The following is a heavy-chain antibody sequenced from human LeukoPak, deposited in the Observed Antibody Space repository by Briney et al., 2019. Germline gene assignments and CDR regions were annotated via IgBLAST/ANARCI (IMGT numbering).Heavy chain of an antibody. CDR2: IYYSGST. Sequence: PSETLSLTCTVSGVSISSGGYYWSWLRQHPGKGLEWIGYIYYSGSTYYNPSLKSRVTISVDTSKNQFSLKLSSVTAADTAVYYCARYAIPGYSSSWHYFDYWGQGTLVTVSS. CDR3: ARYAIPGYSSSWHYFDY. V-gene: IGHV4-31*03. CDR1: GVSISSGGYY. D-gene: IGHD6-13*01. J-gene: IGHJ4*02.